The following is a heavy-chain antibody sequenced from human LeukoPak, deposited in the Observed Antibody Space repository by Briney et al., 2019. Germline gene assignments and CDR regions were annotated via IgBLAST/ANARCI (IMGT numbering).Heavy chain of an antibody. CDR1: GGSFSGYY. Sequence: ASETLSLTCAVYGGSFSGYYWSWIRQPPGKGLEWIGEINHSGSTNYNPSLKSRVTISVDTSKNQFSLKLSSVTAADTAVYYCARSGFWSGYYAIDYWGQGTLVTVSS. V-gene: IGHV4-34*01. D-gene: IGHD3-3*01. CDR3: ARSGFWSGYYAIDY. J-gene: IGHJ4*02. CDR2: INHSGST.